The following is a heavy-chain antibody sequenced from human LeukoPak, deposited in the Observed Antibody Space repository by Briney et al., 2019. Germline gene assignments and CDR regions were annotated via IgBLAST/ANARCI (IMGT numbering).Heavy chain of an antibody. CDR1: GGSISSSS. J-gene: IGHJ4*02. D-gene: IGHD4-17*01. V-gene: IGHV3-21*01. CDR2: ISSSSSYI. CDR3: ARVSPNTVTTLQYFDY. Sequence: PSETLSLTCTVSGGSISSSSYYWGWIRQPPGKGLEWVSSISSSSSYIYYADSVKGRFTISRDNAKNSLYLQMNSLRAEDTAVYYCARVSPNTVTTLQYFDYWGQGTLVTVSS.